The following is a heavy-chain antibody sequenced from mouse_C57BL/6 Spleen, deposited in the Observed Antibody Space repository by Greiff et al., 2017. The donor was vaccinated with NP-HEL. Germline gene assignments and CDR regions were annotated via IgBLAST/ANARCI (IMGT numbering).Heavy chain of an antibody. CDR2: IDPSDSYT. J-gene: IGHJ2*01. Sequence: QVQLQQSGAELVKPGASVKLSCKASGYTFTSYWMQWVKQRPGQGLEWIGEIDPSDSYTNYNQKFKGKATLTVDTSSSTAYMQLSSLTSEDSAVYYCARVGTAQSPDYWGQGTTLTVSS. V-gene: IGHV1-50*01. CDR1: GYTFTSYW. D-gene: IGHD3-2*02. CDR3: ARVGTAQSPDY.